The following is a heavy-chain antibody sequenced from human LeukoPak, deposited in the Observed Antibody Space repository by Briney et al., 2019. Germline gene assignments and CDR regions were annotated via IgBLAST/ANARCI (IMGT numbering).Heavy chain of an antibody. CDR1: GGSISSSSYY. Sequence: SETLSLTCTVSGGSISSSSYYWGWIRQPPGKGLEWIGSIYYSGSTYYNPSLKSRVTISVDTSKNQFFLKLSSVPAADTAVYYCARHAPNDIVVVPAAPSGYFQHWARAPWSPSPQ. D-gene: IGHD2-2*01. J-gene: IGHJ1*01. CDR3: ARHAPNDIVVVPAAPSGYFQH. CDR2: IYYSGST. V-gene: IGHV4-39*01.